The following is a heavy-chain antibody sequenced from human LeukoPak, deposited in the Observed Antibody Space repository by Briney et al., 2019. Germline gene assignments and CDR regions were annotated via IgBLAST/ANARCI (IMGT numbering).Heavy chain of an antibody. J-gene: IGHJ5*02. Sequence: GGSLRLSCAASGFTFSNYSMNWVRQAPGKGLEWVANIKQDGSENFYVDSVKGRFTISRDNAKNSLYLQMNSLRAEDTAVYYCARDSTGYGYEEWSWGQGTLVTVSS. CDR2: IKQDGSEN. CDR3: ARDSTGYGYEEWS. CDR1: GFTFSNYS. D-gene: IGHD5-18*01. V-gene: IGHV3-7*03.